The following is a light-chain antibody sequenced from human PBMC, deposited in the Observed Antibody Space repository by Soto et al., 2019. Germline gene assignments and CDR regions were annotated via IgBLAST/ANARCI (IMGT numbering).Light chain of an antibody. V-gene: IGKV3-20*01. J-gene: IGKJ1*01. CDR1: QSVSSSY. CDR3: QQYGSYWT. Sequence: EIVLTQSPGTLSLSPGERATLSCRASQSVSSSYLAWYQQKTGQAPRLLIYRASSRATGIPDRFSGSGSGTDFTLTISRLEPEDFAVYYCQQYGSYWTFGQGTKV. CDR2: RAS.